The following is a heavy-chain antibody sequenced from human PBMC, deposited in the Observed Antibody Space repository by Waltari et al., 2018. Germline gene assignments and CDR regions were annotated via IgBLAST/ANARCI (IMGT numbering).Heavy chain of an antibody. D-gene: IGHD4-17*01. V-gene: IGHV3-23*04. Sequence: EVQLVESGGGLVQPGGSLRLSCAASGFTFSSYAMSWVRQSPGKGLEWVSAISGSGGSTYYADSVKGRFTISRDNSKNTLYLQMNSLRAEDTAVYYCAKPPDGYGDYGYYFDYWGQGTLVTVSS. CDR2: ISGSGGST. J-gene: IGHJ4*02. CDR1: GFTFSSYA. CDR3: AKPPDGYGDYGYYFDY.